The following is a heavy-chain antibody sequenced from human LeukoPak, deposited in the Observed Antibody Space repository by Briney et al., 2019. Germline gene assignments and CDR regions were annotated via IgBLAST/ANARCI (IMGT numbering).Heavy chain of an antibody. V-gene: IGHV3-74*01. Sequence: GVSLRLSRAASGFTFSSYWMHWVRQAPGKGLVWVSRINTDGISTSYADSVKVRFTISRDNAKNTLYLQMNSLRAEDTAVYYCARFSRGNPDYWGQGTLVTVSS. D-gene: IGHD2/OR15-2a*01. CDR3: ARFSRGNPDY. J-gene: IGHJ4*02. CDR2: INTDGIST. CDR1: GFTFSSYW.